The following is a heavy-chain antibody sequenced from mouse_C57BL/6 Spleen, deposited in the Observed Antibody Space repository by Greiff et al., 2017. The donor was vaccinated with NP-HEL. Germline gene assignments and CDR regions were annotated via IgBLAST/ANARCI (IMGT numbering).Heavy chain of an antibody. D-gene: IGHD3-1*01. CDR3: ARSGGTHGLRSIHFDY. CDR1: GYAFSSYW. Sequence: QVQLQQSGAELVKPGASVKISCKASGYAFSSYWMNWVKQRPGKGLEWIGQIYPGDGDTNYNGKFKGKATLTADKSSSTAYMQLSSLTSEDSAVYFCARSGGTHGLRSIHFDYWGQGTTLTVSS. CDR2: IYPGDGDT. J-gene: IGHJ2*01. V-gene: IGHV1-80*01.